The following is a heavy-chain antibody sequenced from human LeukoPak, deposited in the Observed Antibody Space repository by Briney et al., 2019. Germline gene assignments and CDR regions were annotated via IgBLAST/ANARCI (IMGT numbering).Heavy chain of an antibody. CDR2: IYYSGST. Sequence: SETLSLTCTVSGGSISSYYWSWIRQPPGKGLEWIGYIYYSGSTNYNPSLKSRVTISVDTSKNQFSLKLGSVTAADTAVYYCARGEEQWLVYAFDIWGQGTMVTVSS. V-gene: IGHV4-59*08. D-gene: IGHD6-19*01. CDR3: ARGEEQWLVYAFDI. J-gene: IGHJ3*02. CDR1: GGSISSYY.